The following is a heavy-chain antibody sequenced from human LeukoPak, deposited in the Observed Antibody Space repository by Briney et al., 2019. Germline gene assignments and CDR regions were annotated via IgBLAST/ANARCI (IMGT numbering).Heavy chain of an antibody. V-gene: IGHV1-2*02. J-gene: IGHJ4*02. CDR3: ARGLRRSEDY. CDR1: GYSFTDYY. D-gene: IGHD3-10*01. CDR2: INPNSGVT. Sequence: ASLKVSSKASGYSFTDYYLYWVRQAPGQGLEWIGWINPNSGVTNNEQKFQGRVTMTRATSMSTDYMGLRSLTSEDTAVYYCARGLRRSEDYWGQRTLVSVSS.